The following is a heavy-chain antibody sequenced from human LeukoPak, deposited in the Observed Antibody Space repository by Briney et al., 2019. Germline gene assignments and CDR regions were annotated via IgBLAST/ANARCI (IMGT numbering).Heavy chain of an antibody. CDR1: GYSFTNYW. J-gene: IGHJ6*02. CDR2: IYPGDSDT. V-gene: IGHV5-51*01. D-gene: IGHD3-10*01. Sequence: GESLKISCKGSGYSFTNYWIVWLRQMPGKGLEWMGNIYPGDSDTTYSPSLQGQVTISADKSITTAYMQWSSLQASGTAIYYCATSVRGVRQGMDVWGQGTTVTVSS. CDR3: ATSVRGVRQGMDV.